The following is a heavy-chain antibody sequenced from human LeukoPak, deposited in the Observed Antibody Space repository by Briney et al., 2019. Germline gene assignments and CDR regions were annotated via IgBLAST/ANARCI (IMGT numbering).Heavy chain of an antibody. V-gene: IGHV1-69*05. D-gene: IGHD3-9*01. CDR3: ARDNVYYEMLTGPTSGGLTSFDP. Sequence: SVKVSCTASGGTFSSYAISWVRQAPGQGLEWMGRIIPIFGTANYAQKFQGRVTITTYESTSTAYMELSSLRSEDTAVYYCARDNVYYEMLTGPTSGGLTSFDPWGQGTLVTVSS. CDR2: IIPIFGTA. CDR1: GGTFSSYA. J-gene: IGHJ5*02.